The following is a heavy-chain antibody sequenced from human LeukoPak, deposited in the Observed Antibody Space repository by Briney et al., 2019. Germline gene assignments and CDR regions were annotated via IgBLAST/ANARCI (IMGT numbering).Heavy chain of an antibody. Sequence: SETLSLTCTVSGGSIRSYYWSWIRQPPGKGLEWIGYIYYSGSTNYNPSLKSRVTISVDTSKNQFSLKLSSVTAADTAVYYCARDVGAVAGFDYWGQGTLVTVSS. CDR3: ARDVGAVAGFDY. CDR1: GGSIRSYY. D-gene: IGHD6-19*01. V-gene: IGHV4-59*01. J-gene: IGHJ4*02. CDR2: IYYSGST.